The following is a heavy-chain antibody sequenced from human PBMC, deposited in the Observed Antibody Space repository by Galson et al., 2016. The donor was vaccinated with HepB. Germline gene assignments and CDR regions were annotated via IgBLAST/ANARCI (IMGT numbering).Heavy chain of an antibody. CDR2: IYPGDSDT. Sequence: QSGAEVKEPGESLKISCQGSGYSFNNYWIAWVRQRPGKGLEWMGIIYPGDSDTRYSPSFQGHVTFSADLTSNSAYLQWSRLEASDTATYYCARHGDYDMSWGSYRRDEGWFDPWGQGTLVIVSS. CDR1: GYSFNNYW. J-gene: IGHJ5*02. CDR3: ARHGDYDMSWGSYRRDEGWFDP. V-gene: IGHV5-51*01. D-gene: IGHD3-16*02.